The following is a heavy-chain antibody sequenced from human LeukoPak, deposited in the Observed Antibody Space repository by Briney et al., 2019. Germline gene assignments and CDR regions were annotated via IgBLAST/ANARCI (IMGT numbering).Heavy chain of an antibody. J-gene: IGHJ5*02. CDR3: ASIGLLWFGELSNWFDP. CDR1: GYTFTGYY. CDR2: INPNSGGT. Sequence: ASVKVSCKASGYTFTGYYMHWVRQAPGQGLEWMGWINPNSGGTNYAQKFQGRVTMTRDTSISTAYMELSRLRSDDTAVYHCASIGLLWFGELSNWFDPWGQGTLVTVSS. D-gene: IGHD3-10*01. V-gene: IGHV1-2*02.